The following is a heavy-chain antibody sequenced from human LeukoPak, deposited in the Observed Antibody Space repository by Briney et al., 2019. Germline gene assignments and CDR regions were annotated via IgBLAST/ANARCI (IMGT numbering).Heavy chain of an antibody. V-gene: IGHV3-74*01. Sequence: GGSLRLSCAASGFTFSTYWMHWVRQAPGKGLVWVSRINRDASSIAYADSVQGRFTISRDNAKNTLYLQMNNLRAEDTAVYYCARDNGDYKVGYMDVWGKGTTVTISS. D-gene: IGHD4-17*01. CDR3: ARDNGDYKVGYMDV. J-gene: IGHJ6*03. CDR1: GFTFSTYW. CDR2: INRDASSI.